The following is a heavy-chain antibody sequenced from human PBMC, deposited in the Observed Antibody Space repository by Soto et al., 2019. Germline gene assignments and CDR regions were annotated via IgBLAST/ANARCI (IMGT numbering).Heavy chain of an antibody. V-gene: IGHV3-30-3*01. CDR1: GFTFSSYT. D-gene: IGHD5-18*01. Sequence: QVQLVESGGGVVQPGRSLRLSCAASGFTFSSYTMHWVRQAPGKGLEWVAVISYDGINQYYADSVKGRFTISRDNSKNTLYLQMTHPRPEDTAVYHCAGVPGVDTAMVNGFDPWRPGTPV. CDR2: ISYDGINQ. J-gene: IGHJ5*02. CDR3: AGVPGVDTAMVNGFDP.